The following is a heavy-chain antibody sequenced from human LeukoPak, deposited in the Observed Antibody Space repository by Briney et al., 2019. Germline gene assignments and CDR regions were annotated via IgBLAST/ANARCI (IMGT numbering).Heavy chain of an antibody. J-gene: IGHJ4*02. CDR3: ARQVVEKVYYFDY. Sequence: SETLSLTCTVSGGSISSYYWSWIRQPPGKGLEWIGYIYYSGSTYYNPSLKSRVTISVDTSKNQFSLKLSSVTAADTAVYYCARQVVEKVYYFDYWGQGTLVTVSS. CDR1: GGSISSYY. CDR2: IYYSGST. V-gene: IGHV4-59*04. D-gene: IGHD3-22*01.